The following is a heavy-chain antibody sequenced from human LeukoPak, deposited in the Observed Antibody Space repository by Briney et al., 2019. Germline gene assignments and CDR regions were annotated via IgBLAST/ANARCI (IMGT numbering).Heavy chain of an antibody. CDR2: INPNGGGA. CDR3: ATGLFSYYYGSGA. Sequence: ASVKVSCKASGNIFTGYYLHWVRQAPGQGLEWMGWINPNGGGAKYAPKFQGRVTMTTDTSINTVFMELSRLRSDDTAVYFCATGLFSYYYGSGAWGQGTLVSVSS. J-gene: IGHJ4*02. D-gene: IGHD3-10*01. CDR1: GNIFTGYY. V-gene: IGHV1-2*02.